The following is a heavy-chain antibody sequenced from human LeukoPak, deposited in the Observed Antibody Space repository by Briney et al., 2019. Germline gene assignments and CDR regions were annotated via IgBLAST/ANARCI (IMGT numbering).Heavy chain of an antibody. V-gene: IGHV4-59*01. CDR2: IYYSGST. J-gene: IGHJ5*02. CDR3: ARVLPGIAAAGNDNWFDP. D-gene: IGHD6-13*01. CDR1: GGSISSYY. Sequence: SETLSLTCTVSGGSISSYYRSWIRQPPGKGLEWIGYIYYSGSTNYNPSLKSRVTISVDTSKNQFSLKLSSVTAADTAVYYCARVLPGIAAAGNDNWFDPWGQGTLVTVSS.